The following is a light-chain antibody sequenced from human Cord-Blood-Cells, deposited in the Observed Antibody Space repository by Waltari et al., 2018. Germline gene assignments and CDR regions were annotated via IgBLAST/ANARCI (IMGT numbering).Light chain of an antibody. CDR3: QQYGSSPFT. V-gene: IGKV3-20*01. CDR1: QSVSSSY. CDR2: GAS. Sequence: IVLTQSPGTLSLSPGERSTHSCRASQSVSSSYLAWYQQKPGQAPRLLIYGASSRATGLPDRFSGSGSGTDFTLSISRLEPEDFAVYYCQQYGSSPFTFGPGTKVDIK. J-gene: IGKJ3*01.